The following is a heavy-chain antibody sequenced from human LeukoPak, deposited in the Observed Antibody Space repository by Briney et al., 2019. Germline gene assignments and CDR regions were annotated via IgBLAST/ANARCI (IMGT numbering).Heavy chain of an antibody. CDR3: ARLARPKYDILTGYPLGSTYYFDY. Sequence: PSETLSLTCTVSGGSISSSSYYWGRIRQPPGKGLEWIGSIYYSGSTYYNPSLKSRVTISVDTSKNQFSLKLSSVTAADTAVYYCARLARPKYDILTGYPLGSTYYFDYWGQGTLVTVSS. D-gene: IGHD3-9*01. V-gene: IGHV4-39*01. CDR1: GGSISSSSYY. J-gene: IGHJ4*02. CDR2: IYYSGST.